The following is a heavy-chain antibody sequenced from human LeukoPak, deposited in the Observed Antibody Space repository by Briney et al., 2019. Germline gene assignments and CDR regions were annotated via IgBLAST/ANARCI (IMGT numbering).Heavy chain of an antibody. Sequence: GGSLRLSCAASGFTFSSYGMHWVRQALGKGLEWVAFIRYDGSNKYYADSVKGRFTISRDNSKNTLYLQMNSLRAEDTAVYYCAKEARRSGSDSGHYYYYMDVWGKGTTVTISS. J-gene: IGHJ6*03. CDR2: IRYDGSNK. CDR1: GFTFSSYG. CDR3: AKEARRSGSDSGHYYYYMDV. D-gene: IGHD3-10*01. V-gene: IGHV3-30*02.